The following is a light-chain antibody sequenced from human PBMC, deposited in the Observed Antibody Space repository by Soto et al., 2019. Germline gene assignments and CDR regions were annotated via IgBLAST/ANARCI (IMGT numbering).Light chain of an antibody. Sequence: EIVLTQSPATLSVSPGGVATLSCSASQSISDTLAWYQQKPGQAPRLLIYGASKRATGFPARFSGSGSGTDFTLTISSLQSEDFAVYYCQKYNNWPWTFGQGTKVDIK. CDR3: QKYNNWPWT. CDR2: GAS. CDR1: QSISDT. J-gene: IGKJ1*01. V-gene: IGKV3-15*01.